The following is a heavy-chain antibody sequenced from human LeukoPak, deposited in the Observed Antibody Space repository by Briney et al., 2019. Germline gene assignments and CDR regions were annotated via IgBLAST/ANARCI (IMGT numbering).Heavy chain of an antibody. CDR1: GFPFSSYS. J-gene: IGHJ4*02. Sequence: GGSLRLSCAASGFPFSSYSMNWVRPAPGKGLEWVSYISSSSSYIYYADPVKGRFTISRDNAKNSLYLQMNSLRAEDTAVYYCARDPKPIYDILTGYYFDYFDYWGQGTLVTVSS. CDR2: ISSSSSYI. CDR3: ARDPKPIYDILTGYYFDYFDY. V-gene: IGHV3-21*01. D-gene: IGHD3-9*01.